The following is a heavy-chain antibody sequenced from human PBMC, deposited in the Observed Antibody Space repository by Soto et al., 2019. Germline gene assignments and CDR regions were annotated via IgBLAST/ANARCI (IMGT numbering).Heavy chain of an antibody. CDR3: ARDHSRYRGSFVPHDY. V-gene: IGHV3-30-3*01. CDR1: GFTFSSYA. Sequence: HPGGSLRLSCAASGFTFSSYAMHWVRQAPGKGLEWVAVISYDGSNKYYADSVKGRFTISRDNSKNTLYLQMNSLRAEDTAVYYCARDHSRYRGSFVPHDYWGQGTLVTVSS. CDR2: ISYDGSNK. D-gene: IGHD3-10*01. J-gene: IGHJ4*02.